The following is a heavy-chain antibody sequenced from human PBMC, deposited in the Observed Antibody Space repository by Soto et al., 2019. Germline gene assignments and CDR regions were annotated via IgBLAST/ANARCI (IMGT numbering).Heavy chain of an antibody. CDR1: GFTFSSYD. D-gene: IGHD3-10*01. J-gene: IGHJ3*02. Sequence: GGSLRLSCAASGFTFSSYDMHWVRQATGKGLEWVSAIGTAGGTYYPGSVKGRFTISRENAKNSLYLQMNSLRAGDTAVYYCARAGPSDAFDIWGQGTMVTVSS. V-gene: IGHV3-13*01. CDR2: IGTAGGT. CDR3: ARAGPSDAFDI.